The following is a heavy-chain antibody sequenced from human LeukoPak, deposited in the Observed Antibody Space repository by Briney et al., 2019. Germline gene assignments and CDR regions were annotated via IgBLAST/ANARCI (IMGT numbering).Heavy chain of an antibody. J-gene: IGHJ5*02. CDR1: GGSISSSSYY. D-gene: IGHD3-10*01. V-gene: IGHV4-39*01. CDR2: IYYSGST. Sequence: SETLSLTCTVSGGSISSSSYYWGWIRQPPGKGLEWIGSIYYSGSTYYNPSLKSRVTISVDTSKSQFSLRLSSVTAADTAVYYCARLTMVRGIIELDPWGQGTLVTVSS. CDR3: ARLTMVRGIIELDP.